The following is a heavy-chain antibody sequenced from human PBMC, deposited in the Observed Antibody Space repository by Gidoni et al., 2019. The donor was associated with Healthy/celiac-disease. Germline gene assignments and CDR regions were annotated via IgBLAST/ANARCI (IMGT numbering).Heavy chain of an antibody. V-gene: IGHV3-15*01. CDR1: GFTFSYAW. D-gene: IGHD3-22*01. J-gene: IGHJ3*02. CDR2: IKSKIAGGTA. CDR3: LYYYDSSGDYYQAFDI. Sequence: EVQLVESGGGLVKPGGSLRLSCAASGFTFSYAWLSWVRQAPGKGLEWVGRIKSKIAGGTADYAAPVKGRFTISRDDSKNTLYLQMNSLKTEDTAVYYCLYYYDSSGDYYQAFDIWGQGTMVTVSS.